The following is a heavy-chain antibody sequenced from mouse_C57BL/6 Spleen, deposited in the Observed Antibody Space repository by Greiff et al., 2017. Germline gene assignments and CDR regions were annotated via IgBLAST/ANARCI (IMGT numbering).Heavy chain of an antibody. D-gene: IGHD2-2*01. CDR2: ISSGGDYI. J-gene: IGHJ2*01. V-gene: IGHV5-9-1*02. CDR3: TRDAIYGYDGGFDY. Sequence: EVQLVESGEGLVKPGGSLKLSCAASGFTFSSYAMSWVRQTPEKRLEWVAYISSGGDYIYYADTVKGRFTISRDNARNTLYLQMSSLKSEDTAMYYCTRDAIYGYDGGFDYWGQGTTLTVSS. CDR1: GFTFSSYA.